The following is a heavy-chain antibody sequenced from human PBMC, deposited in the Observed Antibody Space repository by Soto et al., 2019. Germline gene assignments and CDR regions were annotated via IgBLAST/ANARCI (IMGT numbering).Heavy chain of an antibody. J-gene: IGHJ6*02. V-gene: IGHV1-8*01. D-gene: IGHD2-2*01. Sequence: GASVKVSCKASGYTFTSYDINWVRQATGQGLEWMGWMNPNSGNTGYAQKFQGRVTMTRNTSISTAYMELSSLRSEDTAVYYCARSPLCSSTSCYYYYGMDVWGQGTTVTV. CDR2: MNPNSGNT. CDR3: ARSPLCSSTSCYYYYGMDV. CDR1: GYTFTSYD.